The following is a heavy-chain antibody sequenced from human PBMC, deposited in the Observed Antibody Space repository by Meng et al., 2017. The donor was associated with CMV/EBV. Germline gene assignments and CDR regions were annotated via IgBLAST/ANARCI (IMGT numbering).Heavy chain of an antibody. Sequence: SDTLSLTCTVSGGSIMSKSYYWGWIRQPPGKGLEWIGSIYYSGSTYYNPSLKSRVTISVDTSKNQFSLKLSSVTAADTAMYYCARQVDCSSASCYGWDWGQGTLVTVSS. CDR3: ARQVDCSSASCYGWD. V-gene: IGHV4-39*01. D-gene: IGHD2-2*01. CDR1: GGSIMSKSYY. J-gene: IGHJ1*01. CDR2: IYYSGST.